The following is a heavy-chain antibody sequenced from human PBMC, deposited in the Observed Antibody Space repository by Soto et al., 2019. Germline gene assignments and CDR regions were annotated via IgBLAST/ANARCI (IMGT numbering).Heavy chain of an antibody. CDR2: ISASGSNT. CDR1: GFTFTTYA. D-gene: IGHD6-19*01. V-gene: IGHV3-23*01. Sequence: EVHLLESGGDLVQPGGSLSLSCAASGFTFTTYAMSWVRQSPGKGLEWVATISASGSNTYYADSVKGRFTVSRYFSKDTVARQMSSLRVEDTAVYYWAKERGAYSSGWSYDFLGQGALVTVSS. CDR3: AKERGAYSSGWSYDF. J-gene: IGHJ4*02.